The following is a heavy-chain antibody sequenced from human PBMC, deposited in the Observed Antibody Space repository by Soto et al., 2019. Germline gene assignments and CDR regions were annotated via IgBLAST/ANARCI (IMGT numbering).Heavy chain of an antibody. CDR1: GGTFSSYA. V-gene: IGHV1-69*13. Sequence: SVKVSCKASGGTFSSYAISWVRQAPGQGLEWMGGIIPIFGTANYAQKFQGRVTITADESTSTAYMELSSLGSEDTAVYYCAREHDYGDYFDYWGQGTLVTVSS. CDR2: IIPIFGTA. CDR3: AREHDYGDYFDY. J-gene: IGHJ4*02. D-gene: IGHD4-17*01.